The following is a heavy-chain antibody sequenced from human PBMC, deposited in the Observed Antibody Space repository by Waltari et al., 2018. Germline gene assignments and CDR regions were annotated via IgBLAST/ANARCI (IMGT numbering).Heavy chain of an antibody. V-gene: IGHV4-38-2*01. D-gene: IGHD2-21*02. CDR2: IYHSGTT. CDR3: ARWFHGDSPSHFDY. CDR1: GSSFSSGYY. J-gene: IGHJ4*02. Sequence: QVQLQESGPGLVKPSETLSLTCAVSGSSFSSGYYWGWIRQPPGKRLEFIGSIYHSGTTYYNPSLKSRVTILLDTSKTQFSLMLRSMTAADTAVYFCARWFHGDSPSHFDYWGQGTLVTVSS.